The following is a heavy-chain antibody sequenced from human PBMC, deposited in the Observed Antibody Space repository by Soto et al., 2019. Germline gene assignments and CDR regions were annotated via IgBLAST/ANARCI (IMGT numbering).Heavy chain of an antibody. Sequence: QVQLVQSGAEVKKPGSSVKVSCKASGGTFSSYAISWVRQAPGHGLEWMGGIIPIFGTANYAQKFQGRVTITADESTSTAYMELSSLRAEDTAVYYCARVWLGRLSSSGARGYFQHWVQGTLVTVSS. CDR1: GGTFSSYA. D-gene: IGHD6-13*01. J-gene: IGHJ1*01. CDR3: ARVWLGRLSSSGARGYFQH. CDR2: IIPIFGTA. V-gene: IGHV1-69*01.